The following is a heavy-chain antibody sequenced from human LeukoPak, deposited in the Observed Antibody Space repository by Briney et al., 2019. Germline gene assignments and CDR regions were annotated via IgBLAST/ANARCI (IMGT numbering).Heavy chain of an antibody. CDR3: AKDHQGVADYFDY. CDR2: ISGSDGST. CDR1: GFTFSSYA. D-gene: IGHD2-15*01. J-gene: IGHJ4*02. Sequence: GWSLRLSCAASGFTFSSYAMTWVRQAPGKGLEWVSAISGSDGSTYYADSVKGRFTISRDNSKNTLYLQMNSLRAEDTAVYYCAKDHQGVADYFDYWGQGTLVTVSS. V-gene: IGHV3-23*01.